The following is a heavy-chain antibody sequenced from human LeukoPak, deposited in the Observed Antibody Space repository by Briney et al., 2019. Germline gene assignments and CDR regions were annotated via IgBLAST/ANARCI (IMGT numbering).Heavy chain of an antibody. Sequence: GGSLRLSCAASGFSFSSYVMHWVRQAPGEGLEWVATISSDGSNKNYADSVRGRFTISRDNSKNTMDLQMNSPRPEDTAVYYCARDAPRISVFGQFEYWGQGTLVTVSS. V-gene: IGHV3-30*04. CDR3: ARDAPRISVFGQFEY. J-gene: IGHJ4*02. CDR2: ISSDGSNK. D-gene: IGHD3-3*01. CDR1: GFSFSSYV.